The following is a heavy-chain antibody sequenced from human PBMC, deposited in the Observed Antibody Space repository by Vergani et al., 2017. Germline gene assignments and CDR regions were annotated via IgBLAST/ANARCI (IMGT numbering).Heavy chain of an antibody. Sequence: EVQLVESGGGLVQPGGSLRLRCVVSGFILCSYSMKCVRQAPGKGFEWIAYLSTSGKIIYYSDSVRGRFTISRDTAKKSVFLHMNSLAAEDSSVYYCARDLSGLPWDWGQGTLV. J-gene: IGHJ4*02. D-gene: IGHD3-10*01. CDR1: GFILCSYS. CDR2: LSTSGKII. CDR3: ARDLSGLPWD. V-gene: IGHV3-48*01.